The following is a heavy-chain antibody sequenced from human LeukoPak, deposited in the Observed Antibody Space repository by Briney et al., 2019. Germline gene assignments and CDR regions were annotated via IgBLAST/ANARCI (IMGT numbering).Heavy chain of an antibody. Sequence: SETLSLTCAVSGDSSSSSIYYWGWVRQPPGKGLEWIGSIDYSGNTYYNPSLKSRATISTDTSRSQFSLNLSSVTAADTAVYYCARDRRIAAEYWFDPWGQGTLVTVSS. D-gene: IGHD6-13*01. CDR1: GDSSSSSIYY. V-gene: IGHV4-39*07. J-gene: IGHJ5*02. CDR2: IDYSGNT. CDR3: ARDRRIAAEYWFDP.